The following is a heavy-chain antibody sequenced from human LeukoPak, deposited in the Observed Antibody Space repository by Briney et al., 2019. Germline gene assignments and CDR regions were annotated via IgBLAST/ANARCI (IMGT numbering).Heavy chain of an antibody. CDR2: ISWNSGSI. V-gene: IGHV3-9*01. CDR1: GFTFDDYA. CDR3: ARRGAPMVFYEGERNAFDI. D-gene: IGHD2-8*01. J-gene: IGHJ3*02. Sequence: GGSLRLSCAASGFTFDDYAMHWVRQAPGKGLEWVSGISWNSGSIGYADSVKGRFTISRDNAKNSLYLQMNSLRAEDTAVYYCARRGAPMVFYEGERNAFDIWGQGTMVTVSS.